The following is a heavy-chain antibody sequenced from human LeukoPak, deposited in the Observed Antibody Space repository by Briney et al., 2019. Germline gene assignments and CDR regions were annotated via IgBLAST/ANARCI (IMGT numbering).Heavy chain of an antibody. CDR3: ARGSDSGNYPDFDY. Sequence: ASVKVSCKASGYTFTSYAMHWVRQAPGQRLEWMGWINAGNDNTKYSQKSQGRVTITRDTSASTDYMEVSSLRSEDTAVYYCARGSDSGNYPDFDYWGQGTLVTVSS. D-gene: IGHD3-10*01. J-gene: IGHJ4*02. CDR1: GYTFTSYA. CDR2: INAGNDNT. V-gene: IGHV1-3*01.